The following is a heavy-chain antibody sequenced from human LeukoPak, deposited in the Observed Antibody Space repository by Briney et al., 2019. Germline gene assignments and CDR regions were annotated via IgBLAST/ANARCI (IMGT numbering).Heavy chain of an antibody. CDR2: ISSSSSYI. Sequence: PGGSLRLSCAASGFTFSSYAMHWVRQAPGKGLEWVSSISSSSSYIYYADSVKGRFTISRDNAKNSLYLQMNSLRAEDTAVYYCARGRSKWELQWMNGGEYYFGYWGQGTLVTVSS. V-gene: IGHV3-21*01. D-gene: IGHD1-26*01. CDR3: ARGRSKWELQWMNGGEYYFGY. CDR1: GFTFSSYA. J-gene: IGHJ4*02.